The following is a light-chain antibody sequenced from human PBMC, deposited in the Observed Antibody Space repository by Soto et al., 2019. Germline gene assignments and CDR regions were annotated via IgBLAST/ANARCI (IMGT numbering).Light chain of an antibody. V-gene: IGKV1-5*03. J-gene: IGKJ3*01. CDR3: QQYDTYSGT. CDR2: RAS. Sequence: DIQMTQSPSSLFASVGDRVTITCRASQIINTWLAWYQQRPGKAPKLLIYRASNLVNGVPSRFSGSVSGTEFTLTISSLQPDDFSIYYCQQYDTYSGTFGPGTKVDL. CDR1: QIINTW.